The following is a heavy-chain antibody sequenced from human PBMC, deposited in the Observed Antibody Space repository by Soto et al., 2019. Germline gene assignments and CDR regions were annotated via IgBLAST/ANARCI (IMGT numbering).Heavy chain of an antibody. V-gene: IGHV3-23*01. D-gene: IGHD6-6*01. Sequence: PGGSLRLSCAASGFTFSSYAMSWVRQAPGKGLEWVSAISGSGGSTYYADSVKGRFTISRDNSKNTLYLQMNSLRAEDTAVYYCEKAGDQYSSSSPPWFDPWGQGTLVTASS. CDR2: ISGSGGST. CDR1: GFTFSSYA. J-gene: IGHJ5*02. CDR3: EKAGDQYSSSSPPWFDP.